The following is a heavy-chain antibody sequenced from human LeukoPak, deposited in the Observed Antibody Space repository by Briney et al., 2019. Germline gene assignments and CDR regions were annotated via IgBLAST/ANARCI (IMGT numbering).Heavy chain of an antibody. D-gene: IGHD3-3*01. CDR3: ARDYYDFWRQGDAFDI. Sequence: PGGSLRLSCAASGFILSRYSMNWVRQAQGKWLEWVSYINSISDTIYYADSVKGRFTISRDNAKNSLYLQMNSLRAEDTAVYYCARDYYDFWRQGDAFDIWGQGTMVTVSS. J-gene: IGHJ3*02. V-gene: IGHV3-48*01. CDR1: GFILSRYS. CDR2: INSISDTI.